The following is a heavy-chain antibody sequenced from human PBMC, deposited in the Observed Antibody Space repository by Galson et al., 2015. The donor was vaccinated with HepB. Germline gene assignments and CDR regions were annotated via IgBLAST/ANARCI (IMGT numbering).Heavy chain of an antibody. CDR3: ARHPTVTTVYYYGMDV. CDR2: IYPGDSDT. J-gene: IGHJ6*02. CDR1: GHSFTSYW. V-gene: IGHV5-51*01. Sequence: QSGAEVKKPGESLKISCKGSGHSFTSYWIGWVRQMPGKGLEWMGIIYPGDSDTRYSPSFQGQVTISADKSISTAYLQWSSLKASDTAMYYCARHPTVTTVYYYGMDVWGQGTTVTVSS. D-gene: IGHD4-17*01.